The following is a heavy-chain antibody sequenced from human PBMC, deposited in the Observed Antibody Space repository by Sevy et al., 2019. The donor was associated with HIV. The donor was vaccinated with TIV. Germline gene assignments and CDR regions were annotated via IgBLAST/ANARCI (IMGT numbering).Heavy chain of an antibody. CDR2: IRSNDYGGAT. CDR3: TRGYYYDSSGYSDY. CDR1: GFTFGDYA. J-gene: IGHJ4*02. Sequence: GGSLRLSCTGSGFTFGDYAMSWFRQAPGMGLEWVGFIRSNDYGGATEYAASVKGRFTISREDSKSIADLQMNSLKTEDTAVYYCTRGYYYDSSGYSDYWGQGTLVTVSS. D-gene: IGHD3-22*01. V-gene: IGHV3-49*03.